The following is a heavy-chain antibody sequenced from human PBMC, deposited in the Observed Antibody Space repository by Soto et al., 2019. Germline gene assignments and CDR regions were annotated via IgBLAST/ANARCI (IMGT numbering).Heavy chain of an antibody. CDR3: ASSSTSLHKYCSGGSCYPYLFQH. Sequence: ASVKVSCKASGYTFTSYAMHWVRQAPGQRLEWMGWINAGNGNTKYSQKFQGRVTITRDTSASTAYMELSSLRSEDTAVYYCASSSTSLHKYCSGGSCYPYLFQHWGQGTLVIVSS. J-gene: IGHJ1*01. CDR1: GYTFTSYA. V-gene: IGHV1-3*01. D-gene: IGHD2-15*01. CDR2: INAGNGNT.